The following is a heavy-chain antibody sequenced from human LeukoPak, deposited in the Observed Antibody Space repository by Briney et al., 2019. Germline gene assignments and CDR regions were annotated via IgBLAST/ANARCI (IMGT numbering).Heavy chain of an antibody. CDR3: ARGVVVKSAFDI. CDR2: ISGSGGST. CDR1: GFTFSSYG. V-gene: IGHV3-23*01. D-gene: IGHD3-22*01. Sequence: GGSLRLSCAASGFTFSSYGMSWVRQAPGKGLEWVSAISGSGGSTYYADSVKGRFTISRDNAKNSLYLQMNSLRAEDTAVYYCARGVVVKSAFDIWGQGTMVTVSS. J-gene: IGHJ3*02.